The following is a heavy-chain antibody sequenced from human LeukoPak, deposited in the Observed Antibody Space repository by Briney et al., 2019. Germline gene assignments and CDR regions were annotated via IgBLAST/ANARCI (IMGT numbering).Heavy chain of an antibody. D-gene: IGHD2-2*01. V-gene: IGHV1-69*06. CDR2: IIPIFGTA. J-gene: IGHJ6*03. CDR3: ARGLLGYCSSTSCRNYYYYYMDV. CDR1: GGTFSSYA. Sequence: SVKVSCKASGGTFSSYAISWVRQAPGQGLEWMGGIIPIFGTANYAQKFQGRVTITADKSTSTAYMELSSLRSEDTAVYYCARGLLGYCSSTSCRNYYYYYMDVWGKGTTVTVSS.